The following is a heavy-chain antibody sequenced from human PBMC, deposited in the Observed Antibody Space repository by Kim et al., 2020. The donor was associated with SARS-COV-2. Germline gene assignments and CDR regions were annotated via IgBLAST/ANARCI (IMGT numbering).Heavy chain of an antibody. V-gene: IGHV3-33*01. CDR1: GFTFSSYG. CDR3: AREVYYDFWSGYYEGSYYYYGMDV. J-gene: IGHJ6*02. D-gene: IGHD3-3*01. CDR2: IWYDGSNK. Sequence: GGSLRLSCAASGFTFSSYGMHWVRQVPGKGLEWVAVIWYDGSNKYYADSVKGRFTISRDNSKNTLYLQMNSLRAEDTAVYYCAREVYYDFWSGYYEGSYYYYGMDVWGQGTTVTVSS.